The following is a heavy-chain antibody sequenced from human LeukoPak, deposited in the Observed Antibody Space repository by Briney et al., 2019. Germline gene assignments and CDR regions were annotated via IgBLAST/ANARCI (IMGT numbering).Heavy chain of an antibody. V-gene: IGHV4-39*07. J-gene: IGHJ4*02. CDR1: GGSISSSSYY. CDR3: ARVAGGSLDFDY. Sequence: SETLSLTCTVSGGSISSSSYYWGWIRQPPGKGLEWIGSIYYSGSTYYNPSLRSRVTISVDTSKNQFSLKLSSVTAADTAVYYCARVAGGSLDFDYWGQGTLVTVSS. D-gene: IGHD1-26*01. CDR2: IYYSGST.